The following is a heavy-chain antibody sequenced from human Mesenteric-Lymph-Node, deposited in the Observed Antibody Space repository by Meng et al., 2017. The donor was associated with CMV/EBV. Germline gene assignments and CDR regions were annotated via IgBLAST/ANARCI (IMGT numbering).Heavy chain of an antibody. CDR1: GFRFGSYG. J-gene: IGHJ4*02. D-gene: IGHD3-22*01. V-gene: IGHV3-30*02. CDR2: TPFDGTKQ. Sequence: GESLKISCSASGFRFGSYGMHWVRQTPGKGLEWVSFTPFDGTKQYYIDAVKGRFTISRDNSKNTLYLQMNSLKASDTAMYYCARQRDYDTGGLWGQGTLVTVSS. CDR3: ARQRDYDTGGL.